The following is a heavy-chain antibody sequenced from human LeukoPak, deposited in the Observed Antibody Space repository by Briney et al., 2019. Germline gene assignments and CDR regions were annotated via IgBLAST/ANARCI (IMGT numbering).Heavy chain of an antibody. V-gene: IGHV1-2*02. Sequence: ASVKVSCKASGYTFTGYYMHLVRQAPGPGLEWMGWINPNSGGRNYAQKFQGRVTMTRDTSISTAYMELGRLRSDDTAVYYCARVSYGSGSYSLLFDYWGQGTLVTVSS. CDR1: GYTFTGYY. CDR2: INPNSGGR. CDR3: ARVSYGSGSYSLLFDY. D-gene: IGHD3-10*01. J-gene: IGHJ4*02.